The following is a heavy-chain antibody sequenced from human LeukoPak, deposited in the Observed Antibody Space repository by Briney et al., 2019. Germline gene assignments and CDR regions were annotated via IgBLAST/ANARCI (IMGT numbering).Heavy chain of an antibody. CDR3: ARDPHGSSSYYYYYGMDV. J-gene: IGHJ6*02. CDR2: IWYDGSNK. D-gene: IGHD1-26*01. CDR1: GFTFSSYG. V-gene: IGHV3-33*01. Sequence: ARSLRLSCAASGFTFSSYGMHWVRQAPGKGLEWVAVIWYDGSNKYYADSVKGRFTISRDNSKNTLYLQMNSLRAEDTAVYYCARDPHGSSSYYYYYGMDVWGQGTTVTVSS.